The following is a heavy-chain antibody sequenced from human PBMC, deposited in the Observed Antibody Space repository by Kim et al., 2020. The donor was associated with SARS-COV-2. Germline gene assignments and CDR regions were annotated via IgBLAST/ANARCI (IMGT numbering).Heavy chain of an antibody. Sequence: SETLSLTCTVSGGSISSSSYYWGWIRQPPGKGLEWIGSIYYSGSTYYNPSLKSRVTISVDTSKNQFSLKLSSVTAADTAVYYCALQRPRRDYWGQGTLVTVSS. CDR2: IYYSGST. D-gene: IGHD1-1*01. CDR3: ALQRPRRDY. CDR1: GGSISSSSYY. J-gene: IGHJ4*02. V-gene: IGHV4-39*01.